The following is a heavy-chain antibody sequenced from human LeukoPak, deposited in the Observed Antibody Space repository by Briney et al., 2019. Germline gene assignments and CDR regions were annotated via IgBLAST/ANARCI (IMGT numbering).Heavy chain of an antibody. CDR3: ARYDRSVGWFDP. CDR2: TYYRSKWYT. Sequence: SQTLSLTCAISGDSVSSKSAAWNWVRQSPSRGLEWLGRTYYRSKWYTNYAVSVKSRITINPDTSKNQFSLQLNSVTPEDTAVYYCARYDRSVGWFDPWGQGTLVTVSS. CDR1: GDSVSSKSAA. J-gene: IGHJ5*02. D-gene: IGHD5/OR15-5a*01. V-gene: IGHV6-1*01.